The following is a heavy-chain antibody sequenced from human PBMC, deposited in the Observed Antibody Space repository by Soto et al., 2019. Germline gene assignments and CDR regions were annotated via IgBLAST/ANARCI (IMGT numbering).Heavy chain of an antibody. D-gene: IGHD2-15*01. Sequence: LRLSCAASGFTFSSYGMHWVRQAPGKGLQWVSTVSGSGGSKYYADSVKGRFTISRDNSKTTLYLQMSSLRVEDTAVYFCAKTAVAGGYFYGMDVWGQGTTVTVSS. V-gene: IGHV3-33*06. CDR3: AKTAVAGGYFYGMDV. J-gene: IGHJ6*02. CDR1: GFTFSSYG. CDR2: VSGSGGSK.